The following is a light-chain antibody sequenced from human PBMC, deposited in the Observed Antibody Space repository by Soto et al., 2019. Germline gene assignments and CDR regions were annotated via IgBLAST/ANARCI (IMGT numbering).Light chain of an antibody. V-gene: IGLV2-11*01. Sequence: QSVLTQPRSVSGSPGQSVTISCTGASSDVGGYNYVSWYQQHPGKAPKLMIYDVSKRPSGVPDRFSGSKSGNTASLTISGLQTEDEADYYCFSYAVRYTYVFGNGTKVTVX. CDR2: DVS. CDR3: FSYAVRYTYV. J-gene: IGLJ6*01. CDR1: SSDVGGYNY.